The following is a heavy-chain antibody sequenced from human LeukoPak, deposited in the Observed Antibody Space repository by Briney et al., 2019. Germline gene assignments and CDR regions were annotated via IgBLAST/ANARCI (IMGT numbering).Heavy chain of an antibody. CDR2: IIPIFGTA. CDR1: GGTFSSYA. D-gene: IGHD4-17*01. J-gene: IGHJ3*02. CDR3: ARPDYGAYSAFDI. V-gene: IGHV1-69*13. Sequence: GASVKVSCKASGGTFSSYAISGVRQAPGQGLEWMGGIIPIFGTANYAQKFQGRVTITADESTSTAYMELSSLRSEDTAVYYCARPDYGAYSAFDIWGQGTMVTVSS.